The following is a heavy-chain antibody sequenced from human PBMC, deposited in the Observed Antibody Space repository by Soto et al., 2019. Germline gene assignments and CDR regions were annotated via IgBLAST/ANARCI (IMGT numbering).Heavy chain of an antibody. CDR3: ARDGRDIVVVVGHSGDYYYYYMDV. Sequence: QVQLVESGGGVVQPGRSLRLSCAASGFTFSSYGMHWVRQAPGKGLEWVAVIWYDGSNKYYADSVKGRFTISRDNSKNTLYLQMNSLRAEDTAVYYCARDGRDIVVVVGHSGDYYYYYMDVWGKGTTVTVSS. D-gene: IGHD2-15*01. CDR2: IWYDGSNK. CDR1: GFTFSSYG. J-gene: IGHJ6*03. V-gene: IGHV3-33*01.